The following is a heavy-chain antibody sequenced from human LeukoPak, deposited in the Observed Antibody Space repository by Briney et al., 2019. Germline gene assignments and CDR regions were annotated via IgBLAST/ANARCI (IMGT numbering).Heavy chain of an antibody. J-gene: IGHJ4*02. D-gene: IGHD6-6*01. CDR2: INPKGGGT. Sequence: ASVKVSCKASRYIFTGYYMHWVRQAPGQGLEWMGWINPKGGGTNYVQKFQGRVTMTRDTSISTAYMELGRLRSDDTAVYYCARAIAARREDYWGQGTLVTVSS. CDR3: ARAIAARREDY. V-gene: IGHV1-2*02. CDR1: RYIFTGYY.